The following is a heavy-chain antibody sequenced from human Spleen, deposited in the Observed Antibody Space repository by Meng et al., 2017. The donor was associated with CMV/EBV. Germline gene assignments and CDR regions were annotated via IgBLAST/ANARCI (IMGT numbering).Heavy chain of an antibody. D-gene: IGHD2-15*01. CDR1: GFTLSSYS. J-gene: IGHJ4*02. CDR3: AKGGRPFDY. V-gene: IGHV3-21*04. CDR2: ISSTSSYI. Sequence: GESLKISCAASGFTLSSYSMSWVRQVPGKGLEWVSSISSTSSYIYYADSVKGRFTISRDNAKNSLYLQMNSLRAEDTAVYYCAKGGRPFDYWGQGTLVTVSS.